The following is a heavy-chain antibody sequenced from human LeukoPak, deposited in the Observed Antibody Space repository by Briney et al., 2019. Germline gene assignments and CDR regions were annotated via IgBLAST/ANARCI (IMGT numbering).Heavy chain of an antibody. CDR2: IRYDGSNK. J-gene: IGHJ4*02. V-gene: IGHV3-30*02. CDR3: ASLPPPYDSSGYYLDY. Sequence: GGSLRLSCAASGFTFSGYGMHWVRQAPGKGLEWVAFIRYDGSNKYYADSVKGRFTISRDNSKNTLYLQMNSLRAEDTAVYYCASLPPPYDSSGYYLDYWGQGTLVTVSS. CDR1: GFTFSGYG. D-gene: IGHD3-22*01.